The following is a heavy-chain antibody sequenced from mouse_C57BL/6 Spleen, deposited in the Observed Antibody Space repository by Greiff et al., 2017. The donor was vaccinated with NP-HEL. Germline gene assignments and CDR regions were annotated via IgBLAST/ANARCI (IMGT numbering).Heavy chain of an antibody. CDR1: GYTFTDYY. J-gene: IGHJ4*01. D-gene: IGHD2-4*01. CDR2: INPNNGGT. Sequence: VQLKQSGPELVKPGASVKISCKASGYTFTDYYMNWVKQSHGKSLEWIGDINPNNGGTSYNQKFKGKATLTVDKSSSTAYMELRSLTSEDSAVYYCARGYDDYDRYAMDYWGQGTSVTVSS. CDR3: ARGYDDYDRYAMDY. V-gene: IGHV1-26*01.